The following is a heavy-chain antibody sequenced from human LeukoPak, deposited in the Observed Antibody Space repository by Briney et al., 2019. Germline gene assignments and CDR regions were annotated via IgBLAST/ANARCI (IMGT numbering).Heavy chain of an antibody. D-gene: IGHD2-21*01. CDR1: GYSISSGYY. Sequence: SPSETLSLTCTVSGYSISSGYYWGWIRQPPGKGLEWIGSIYHSGSTYYNPSLKSRVTISVDTSKNQSSLKLSSVTAADTAVYYCASSCGGDCYFAQDYWGQGTLVTVSS. V-gene: IGHV4-38-2*02. CDR2: IYHSGST. CDR3: ASSCGGDCYFAQDY. J-gene: IGHJ4*02.